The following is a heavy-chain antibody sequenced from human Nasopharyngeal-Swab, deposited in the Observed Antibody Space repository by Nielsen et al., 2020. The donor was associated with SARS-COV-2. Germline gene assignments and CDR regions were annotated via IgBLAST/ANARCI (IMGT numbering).Heavy chain of an antibody. D-gene: IGHD3-22*01. CDR1: GGSISSGDYY. CDR3: ARARITMIVVVNAFDI. Sequence: SETLSLTCTVSGGSISSGDYYWSWIRRPPGKGLEWIGYIYYSGSTYYNPSLKSRVTISVDTSKNQFSLKLSSVTAADTAVYYCARARITMIVVVNAFDIWGQGTMVTVSS. J-gene: IGHJ3*02. CDR2: IYYSGST. V-gene: IGHV4-30-4*01.